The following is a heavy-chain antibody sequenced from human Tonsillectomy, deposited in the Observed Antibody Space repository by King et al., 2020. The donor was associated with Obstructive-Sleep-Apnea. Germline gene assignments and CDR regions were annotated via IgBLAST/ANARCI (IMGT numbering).Heavy chain of an antibody. V-gene: IGHV3-30*03. J-gene: IGHJ5*02. CDR2: ISHDGASE. CDR1: GFTFSTYG. D-gene: IGHD2-15*01. Sequence: VQLVESGGGVVQPGRSLRLSCAASGFTFSTYGMHWVRQAPGKGLEWVAVISHDGASEDYADSLKGRFTISRDNSKNTVSLQMSSLRPADTAVYYCARGQMSWSPGFRCLDPWGQGTLVTVSS. CDR3: ARGQMSWSPGFRCLDP.